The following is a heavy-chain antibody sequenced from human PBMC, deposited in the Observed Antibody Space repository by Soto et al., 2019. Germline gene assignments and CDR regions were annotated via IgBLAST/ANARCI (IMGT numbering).Heavy chain of an antibody. CDR1: GFTFSSYS. J-gene: IGHJ4*02. D-gene: IGHD6-25*01. V-gene: IGHV3-21*01. CDR3: ARDRGGIAARQGYFDY. CDR2: ISSSSSYI. Sequence: GWSLRLSCAASGFTFSSYSMNWVRQAPGKGLEWVSSISSSSSYIYYADSVKGRFTISRDNAKNSLYLQMNSLRAEDTAVYYCARDRGGIAARQGYFDYWGQGTLLTVSS.